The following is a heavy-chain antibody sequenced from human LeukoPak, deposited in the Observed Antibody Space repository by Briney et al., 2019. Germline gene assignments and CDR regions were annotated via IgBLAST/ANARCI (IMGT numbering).Heavy chain of an antibody. Sequence: GGSLRLSCAASGFIVNSKYMSWIRQAPGKELEWVSVTYSGGTAFYADSVRGRFTISRDNSKNTLYLQMNSLRAEDTAVYYCAKDLREGYFDYWGQGTLVTVSS. CDR1: GFIVNSKY. CDR3: AKDLREGYFDY. CDR2: TYSGGTA. J-gene: IGHJ4*02. D-gene: IGHD1-26*01. V-gene: IGHV3-53*05.